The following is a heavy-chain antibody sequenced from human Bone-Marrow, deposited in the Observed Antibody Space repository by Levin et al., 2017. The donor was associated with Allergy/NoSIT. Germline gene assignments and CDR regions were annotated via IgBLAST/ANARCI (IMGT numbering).Heavy chain of an antibody. CDR1: EGTFSSYT. Sequence: GASVKVSCKASEGTFSSYTLSWVRHAPGQGLEWMGRIIPILGLVNYTQKLQGRVTITADKSTNTAYVELSSLRSEDTAIYYCATTGYDTSTGNPIDCWGQGTLVIVSS. CDR2: IIPILGLV. J-gene: IGHJ4*02. V-gene: IGHV1-69*02. CDR3: ATTGYDTSTGNPIDC. D-gene: IGHD3-9*01.